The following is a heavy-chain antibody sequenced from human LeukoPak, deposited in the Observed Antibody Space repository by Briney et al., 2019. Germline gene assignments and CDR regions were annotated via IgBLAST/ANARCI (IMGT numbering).Heavy chain of an antibody. CDR3: ARGAVQVWYDY. Sequence: ASVKVSCKASGYTFTSYDINWVRQAPGQGLEWMGWISTYSGNTNYAQKLQGGVTMTTDTSTSTAYMELRSLRSDDTAVYYCARGAVQVWYDYWGQGTLVTVSS. V-gene: IGHV1-18*01. CDR1: GYTFTSYD. CDR2: ISTYSGNT. J-gene: IGHJ4*02. D-gene: IGHD5-18*01.